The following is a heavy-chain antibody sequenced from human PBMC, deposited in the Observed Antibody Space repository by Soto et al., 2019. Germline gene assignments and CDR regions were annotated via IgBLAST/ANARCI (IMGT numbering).Heavy chain of an antibody. CDR3: ARDNDRAYYDFWSGYSDRSYYYGMDV. D-gene: IGHD3-3*01. CDR2: ISSSSSYI. V-gene: IGHV3-21*01. CDR1: GFTFSSYS. Sequence: LRLSCAASGFTFSSYSMNWVRQAPGKGLEWVSSISSSSSYIYYADSVKGRFTISRDNAKNSLYLQMNSLRAEDTAVYYCARDNDRAYYDFWSGYSDRSYYYGMDVWGQGTTVTVSS. J-gene: IGHJ6*02.